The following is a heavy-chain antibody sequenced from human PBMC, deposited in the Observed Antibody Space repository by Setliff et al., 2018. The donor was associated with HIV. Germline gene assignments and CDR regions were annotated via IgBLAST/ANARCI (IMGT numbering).Heavy chain of an antibody. Sequence: PGGSLRLSCADSGFTFRRHWMHWVRQAPGKGLVWVSHINSDGNKTGYADSVKGRFTISRDNAKNTVYLHMNSLRAEDTAVYYCARDEGPLAYCGGDCYVYWGQGTLVTVSS. V-gene: IGHV3-74*01. J-gene: IGHJ4*02. CDR3: ARDEGPLAYCGGDCYVY. D-gene: IGHD2-21*02. CDR2: INSDGNKT. CDR1: GFTFRRHW.